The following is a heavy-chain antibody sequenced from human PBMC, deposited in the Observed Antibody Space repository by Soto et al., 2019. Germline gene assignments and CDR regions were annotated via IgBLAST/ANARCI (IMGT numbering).Heavy chain of an antibody. CDR1: GCTFTSYA. CDR3: ARGLSRWELLPLDY. J-gene: IGHJ4*02. Sequence: GASVKVSCKASGCTFTSYAMHWVRQAPGQRLEWMGCINAGNGNTKYSQKFQGRVTITRDTSASTAYMELSSLRSEDTAVYYCARGLSRWELLPLDYWGQGTLVTVSS. V-gene: IGHV1-3*01. CDR2: INAGNGNT. D-gene: IGHD1-26*01.